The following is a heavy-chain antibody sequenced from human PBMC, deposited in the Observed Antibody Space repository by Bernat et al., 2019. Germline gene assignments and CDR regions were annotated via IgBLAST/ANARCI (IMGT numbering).Heavy chain of an antibody. CDR2: IIPIFGTA. V-gene: IGHV1-69*01. CDR3: ASVPRGCSGGSCYSSPDYYGMDV. D-gene: IGHD2-15*01. J-gene: IGHJ6*02. Sequence: QVQLVQSGAEVKKPGSSVKVSCKASGGPFSSYAISWVRQAPGQGLEWMGGIIPIFGTANYAQKFQGRGTITADESTSTAYMELSSLRSEDTAVYYCASVPRGCSGGSCYSSPDYYGMDVWGQGTTVTVSS. CDR1: GGPFSSYA.